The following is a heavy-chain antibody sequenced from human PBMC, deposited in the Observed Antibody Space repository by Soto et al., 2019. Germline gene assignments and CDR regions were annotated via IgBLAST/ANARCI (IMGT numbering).Heavy chain of an antibody. J-gene: IGHJ6*03. CDR1: GYTFTGYY. Sequence: QVQLVQSGAEVKKPGASVKVSCKASGYTFTGYYMHWVRQAPGQGLEWMGWINPNSGGTNYAQKFQGWVTMTRDTSISTAYMELSRLRSDDTAVYYCARDSEVAAATPRGGYYYYMDVWGKGTTVTVSS. D-gene: IGHD2-2*01. CDR3: ARDSEVAAATPRGGYYYYMDV. CDR2: INPNSGGT. V-gene: IGHV1-2*04.